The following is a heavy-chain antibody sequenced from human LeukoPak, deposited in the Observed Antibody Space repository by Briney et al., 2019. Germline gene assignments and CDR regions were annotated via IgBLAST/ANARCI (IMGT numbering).Heavy chain of an antibody. J-gene: IGHJ3*02. D-gene: IGHD1-26*01. CDR3: ARDPWPGDSGSYRYALDI. CDR1: GYTFTGYY. V-gene: IGHV1-2*02. CDR2: INPNSGGT. Sequence: ASVKVSCKASGYTFTGYYMHWVRQAPGQGLEWMGWINPNSGGTNYAQKFQGRVTMTRDTSISTAYMELRRLRSDDTAVYYCARDPWPGDSGSYRYALDIWGQGTMVPVSS.